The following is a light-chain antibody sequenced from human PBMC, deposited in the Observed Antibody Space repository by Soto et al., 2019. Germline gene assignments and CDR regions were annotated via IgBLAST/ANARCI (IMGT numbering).Light chain of an antibody. Sequence: SYELTQPPSVSVSPGQTASISCSGDKLGHKYVSWYQQKPGQSPVLVIYLGDKRPSGIPQRFSGSNSGNTATLTISGTQAMDEADYYCQAWDSSTPVVFGGGTKVTVL. CDR3: QAWDSSTPVV. J-gene: IGLJ2*01. V-gene: IGLV3-1*01. CDR2: LGD. CDR1: KLGHKY.